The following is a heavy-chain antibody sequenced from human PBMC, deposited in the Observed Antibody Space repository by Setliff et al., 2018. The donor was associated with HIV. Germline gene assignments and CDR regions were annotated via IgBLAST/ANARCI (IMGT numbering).Heavy chain of an antibody. CDR1: GGSFSGYY. D-gene: IGHD6-13*01. Sequence: SETLSLTCAVYGGSFSGYYWSWIRQPPGKGLEWIGEINHSGSTNYNPSLKSRVTISVDTSKDQFSLKLSSVTAADTAVYYCARGLGQQLGRFWYFDLWGRGTLVTVPQ. J-gene: IGHJ2*01. V-gene: IGHV4-34*01. CDR3: ARGLGQQLGRFWYFDL. CDR2: INHSGST.